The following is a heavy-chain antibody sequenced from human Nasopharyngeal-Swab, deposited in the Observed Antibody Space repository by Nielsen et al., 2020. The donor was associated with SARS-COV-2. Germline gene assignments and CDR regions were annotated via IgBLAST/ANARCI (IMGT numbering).Heavy chain of an antibody. V-gene: IGHV4-59*01. D-gene: IGHD3-3*01. Sequence: RPAPGKGLECIGYIYYSGSTNYNPSLKSRVTISVDTSKNQFSLKLSSVTAADTAVYYCARANTLRITIFRVVSYFDYWGQGTLVTVSS. CDR3: ARANTLRITIFRVVSYFDY. J-gene: IGHJ4*02. CDR2: IYYSGST.